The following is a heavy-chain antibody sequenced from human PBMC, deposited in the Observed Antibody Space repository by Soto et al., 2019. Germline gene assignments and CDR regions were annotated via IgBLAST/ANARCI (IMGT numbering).Heavy chain of an antibody. CDR1: GDSVSSNSAA. CDR2: TYYRSKWYN. D-gene: IGHD6-13*01. CDR3: AREATLSSSWYDWFDP. V-gene: IGHV6-1*01. J-gene: IGHJ5*02. Sequence: KQSQTLSLTCAISGDSVSSNSAAWNWIRQSPSRGLEWLGRTYYRSKWYNDYAVSVKSRITINPDTSKNQFSLQLNSVTPEDTAVYYCAREATLSSSWYDWFDPWGQGTLVTVSS.